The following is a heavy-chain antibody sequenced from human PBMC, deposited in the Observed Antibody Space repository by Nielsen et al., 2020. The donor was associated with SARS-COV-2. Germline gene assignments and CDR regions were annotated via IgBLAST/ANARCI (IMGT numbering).Heavy chain of an antibody. CDR1: GHTFSNYY. CDR3: ARGGVRSGWSYDAFDI. CDR2: ISGYNGHT. Sequence: ASVKVSCKASGHTFSNYYMHWVRQAPGQGLEWTGWISGYNGHTSYAENLKGRVSMTTDTSTSTAYMELRSLRSDDTAVYYCARGGVRSGWSYDAFDIWGQGTMVTVSS. V-gene: IGHV1-18*04. D-gene: IGHD6-19*01. J-gene: IGHJ3*02.